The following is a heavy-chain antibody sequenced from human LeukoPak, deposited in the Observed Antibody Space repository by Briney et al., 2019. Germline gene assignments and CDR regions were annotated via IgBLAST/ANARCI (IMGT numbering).Heavy chain of an antibody. CDR1: GYTFTGYY. CDR3: ATKVAEDAFDI. J-gene: IGHJ3*02. CDR2: INPNSGGT. Sequence: ASVKASCKASGYTFTGYYMHWVRQAPGQGLEWMGSINPNSGGTNYAQKFQGRVTMTRDTSISTVYMELSRLRSDDTAVYYCATKVAEDAFDIWGQGTMVTVSS. D-gene: IGHD6-19*01. V-gene: IGHV1-2*02.